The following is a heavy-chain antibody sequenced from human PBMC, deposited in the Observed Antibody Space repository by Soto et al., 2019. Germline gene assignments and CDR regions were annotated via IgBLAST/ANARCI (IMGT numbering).Heavy chain of an antibody. V-gene: IGHV3-7*01. CDR3: ARVSSVNDFWSGYYMDYFDY. CDR2: IKQDGSEK. Sequence: GGSLRLSCAASGFTFSSYWMSWVRQAPGKGLEWAANIKQDGSEKYYVDSVKGRFTISRDNAKNSLYLQMNSLRAEDTAVYYCARVSSVNDFWSGYYMDYFDYWGQGTLVTVSS. J-gene: IGHJ4*02. CDR1: GFTFSSYW. D-gene: IGHD3-3*01.